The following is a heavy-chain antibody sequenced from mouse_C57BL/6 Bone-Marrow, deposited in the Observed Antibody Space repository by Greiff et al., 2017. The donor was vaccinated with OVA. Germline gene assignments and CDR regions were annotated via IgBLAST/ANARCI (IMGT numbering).Heavy chain of an antibody. Sequence: QVQLQQSGPELVKPGASVKISCKASGYTFTDYYINWVKQRPGQGLEWIGWIFPGSGSTYYNEKFKGKATLTVDKSSITAYMLLSSLTSEDSAVYFCASCIATVVARCDYWGQGTTLTVSS. CDR1: GYTFTDYY. CDR3: ASCIATVVARCDY. D-gene: IGHD1-1*01. J-gene: IGHJ2*01. CDR2: IFPGSGST. V-gene: IGHV1-75*01.